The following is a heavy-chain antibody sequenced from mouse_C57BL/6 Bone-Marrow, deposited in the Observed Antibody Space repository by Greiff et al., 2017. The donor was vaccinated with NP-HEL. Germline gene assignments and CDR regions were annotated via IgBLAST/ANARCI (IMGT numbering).Heavy chain of an antibody. CDR3: ARAHYYGSSPFAY. V-gene: IGHV5-17*01. CDR2: ISSGSSTI. J-gene: IGHJ3*01. CDR1: GFTFSDYG. D-gene: IGHD1-1*01. Sequence: EVKVEESGGGLVKPGGSLKLSCAASGFTFSDYGMHWVRQAPEKGLEWVAYISSGSSTIYYADTVKGRFTISRDNAKNTLFLQITRLSSEDTAMYYCARAHYYGSSPFAYCGQGTLVTVSA.